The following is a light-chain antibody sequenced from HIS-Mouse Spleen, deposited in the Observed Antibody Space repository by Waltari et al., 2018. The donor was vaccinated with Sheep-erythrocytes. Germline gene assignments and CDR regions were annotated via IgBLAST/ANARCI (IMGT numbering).Light chain of an antibody. CDR2: QDS. Sequence: SYELTQPPSVSVSPGQTASITCSGDKLGDKYACWYQQKPGQSPVLVIYQDSKRPSGIPGRFSGSNSGTTATLTISGTQAMDEADYYCQAWDSSTAWNVVFGGGTKLTVL. J-gene: IGLJ2*01. CDR1: KLGDKY. V-gene: IGLV3-1*01. CDR3: QAWDSSTAWNVV.